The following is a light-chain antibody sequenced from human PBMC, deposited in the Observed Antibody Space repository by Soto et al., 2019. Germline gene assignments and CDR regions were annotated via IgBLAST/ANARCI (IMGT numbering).Light chain of an antibody. J-gene: IGKJ5*01. CDR2: TAS. V-gene: IGKV1-9*01. CDR3: QQFTTYPIT. Sequence: DIQLTQSPSFLSASVGDRVTIACRASQDTTTYLAWYQQKPGRAPKLLISTASTLQSGVPSRFSGSGSGTEFTLTISSLQPEDFATYYCQQFTTYPITFGQGTRLDI. CDR1: QDTTTY.